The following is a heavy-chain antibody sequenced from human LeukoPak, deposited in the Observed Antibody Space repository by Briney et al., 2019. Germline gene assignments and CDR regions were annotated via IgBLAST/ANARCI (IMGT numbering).Heavy chain of an antibody. CDR2: IISKTDGGTT. CDR3: AKYSSGSFDY. V-gene: IGHV3-15*01. CDR1: EFSISDAW. J-gene: IGHJ4*02. Sequence: GGSPRLTCAASEFSISDAWWNWVRQAPGKGLEWVGRIISKTDGGTTDYAASVKGRFTISRDDSKYTLFLQMTSLKTEDTAVYYCAKYSSGSFDYWGQGTLVTVSS. D-gene: IGHD6-19*01.